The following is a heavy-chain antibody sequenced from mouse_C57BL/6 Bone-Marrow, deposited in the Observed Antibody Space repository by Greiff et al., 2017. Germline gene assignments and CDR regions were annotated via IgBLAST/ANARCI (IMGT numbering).Heavy chain of an antibody. CDR3: ARDRWGYGYDDY. CDR2: ISYDGSN. V-gene: IGHV3-6*01. Sequence: ESGPGLVKPSQSLSLTCSVTGYSITSGYYWNWIRQFPGNKLEWMGYISYDGSNNYNPSLKNRISITRDTSKNQFFLKLNSVTTEDTATYYCARDRWGYGYDDYWGQGTTLTVSS. D-gene: IGHD2-2*01. CDR1: GYSITSGYY. J-gene: IGHJ2*01.